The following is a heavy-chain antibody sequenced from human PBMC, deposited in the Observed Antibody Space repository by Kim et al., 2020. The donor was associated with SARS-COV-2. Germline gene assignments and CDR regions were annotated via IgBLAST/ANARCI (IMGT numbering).Heavy chain of an antibody. J-gene: IGHJ6*02. V-gene: IGHV3-30-3*01. CDR1: GFTFSSYA. D-gene: IGHD4-17*01. Sequence: GGSLRLSCAASGFTFSSYAMHWVRQAPGKGLEWVAVISYDGSNKYYADSVKGRFTISRDNSKNTLYLQMNSLRAEDTAVYYCARDYGDYDWNQGYGMDVWGQGTTVTVSS. CDR3: ARDYGDYDWNQGYGMDV. CDR2: ISYDGSNK.